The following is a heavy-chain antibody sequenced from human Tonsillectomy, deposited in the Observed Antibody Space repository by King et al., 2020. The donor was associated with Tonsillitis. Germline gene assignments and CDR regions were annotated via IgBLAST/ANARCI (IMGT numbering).Heavy chain of an antibody. CDR2: IYHSGST. D-gene: IGHD3-16*02. CDR3: ARAILRRLGELSWFDP. J-gene: IGHJ5*02. CDR1: GGSISSGGYS. Sequence: QLQESGSGLVKPSQTLSLTCAVSGGSISSGGYSWSWIRQPPGKGLEWIGYIYHSGSTYYNPSLKSRVTISVDRSKNQFSLKLSSVTAADTAVYYCARAILRRLGELSWFDPWGQGTLVTVSS. V-gene: IGHV4-30-2*01.